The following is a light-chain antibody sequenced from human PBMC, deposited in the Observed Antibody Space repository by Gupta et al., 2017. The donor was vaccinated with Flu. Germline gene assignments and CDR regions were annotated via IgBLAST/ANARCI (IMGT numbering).Light chain of an antibody. CDR1: SANTGAAFH. J-gene: IGLJ1*01. V-gene: IGLV1-40*01. Sequence: SGLTPPPSGSVAPGQRVTISCTGSSANTGAAFHVPWYQQPHAQDPKLPLSANNNRPSGVPERFSGSKSGTAATMAITGLQAEDEADYYCQSEDNRRGGYVFGAGTEVTVL. CDR3: QSEDNRRGGYV. CDR2: ANN.